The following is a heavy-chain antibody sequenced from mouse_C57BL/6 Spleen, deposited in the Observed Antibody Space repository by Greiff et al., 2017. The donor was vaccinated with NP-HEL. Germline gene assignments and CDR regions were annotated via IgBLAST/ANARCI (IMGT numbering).Heavy chain of an antibody. CDR1: GYTFPSYW. Sequence: QVQLQQPGAELVMPGASVKLSCKASGYTFPSYWMHWVKQRPGQGLEWIGEIDPSDSYTNYNQKFKGKSTLTVDKSSSTAYMQLSSLTSEDSAVYYCARKTTVVERYFDVWGTGTTVTVSS. CDR2: IDPSDSYT. J-gene: IGHJ1*03. D-gene: IGHD1-1*01. V-gene: IGHV1-69*01. CDR3: ARKTTVVERYFDV.